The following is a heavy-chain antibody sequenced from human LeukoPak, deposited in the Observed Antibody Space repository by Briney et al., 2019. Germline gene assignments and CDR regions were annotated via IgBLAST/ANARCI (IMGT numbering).Heavy chain of an antibody. CDR2: IYHSGST. V-gene: IGHV4-4*02. J-gene: IGHJ5*02. CDR1: GGSISSSKW. Sequence: PSGTLSLTCAVSGGSISSSKWLSWVRQPPGKGLEWIGEIYHSGSTNYNPSLNSRVTISVDKSKNQFSLKLSSVTAADTAVYYCARLITMVRGLEDWFDPWGQGSLVTVSS. D-gene: IGHD3-10*01. CDR3: ARLITMVRGLEDWFDP.